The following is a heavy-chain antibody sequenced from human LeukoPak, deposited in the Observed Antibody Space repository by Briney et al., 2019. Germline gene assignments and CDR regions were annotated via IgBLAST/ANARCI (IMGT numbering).Heavy chain of an antibody. Sequence: SETLSLTCTVSGGTISSSSYYWGWIRQPPGKGLEWIGSIYYSGSTYYNPSLKSRVTISVDTSKNQFSLKRSSVTAADTAVYCYARVVAAAGYFDYWGQGTLVTVSS. CDR2: IYYSGST. V-gene: IGHV4-39*07. CDR1: GGTISSSSYY. D-gene: IGHD6-13*01. J-gene: IGHJ4*02. CDR3: ARVVAAAGYFDY.